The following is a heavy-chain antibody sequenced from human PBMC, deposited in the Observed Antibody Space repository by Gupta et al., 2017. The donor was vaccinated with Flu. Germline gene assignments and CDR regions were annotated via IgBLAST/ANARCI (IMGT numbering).Heavy chain of an antibody. CDR1: GLSFSAHV. V-gene: IGHV3-72*01. J-gene: IGHJ6*03. D-gene: IGHD2-2*01. Sequence: EVQLVESGGGLDKPGGALRRDCAASGLSFSAHVMGWVRQAPGTGLEWVGRIGNKARSYTTEYAASVNVRFTISRDDSKNSLYLQMNSLKTEDTAVYYCVRVGIRYCSRTSCPPHYYFYFMDVWGKGTTVTVSS. CDR3: VRVGIRYCSRTSCPPHYYFYFMDV. CDR2: IGNKARSYTT.